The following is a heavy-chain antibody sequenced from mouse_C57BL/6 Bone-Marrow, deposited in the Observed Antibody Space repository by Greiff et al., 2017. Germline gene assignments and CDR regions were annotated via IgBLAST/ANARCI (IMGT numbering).Heavy chain of an antibody. Sequence: QLQESGPELVKPGASVKISCKASGYSFTDYNMNWVKQSNGKSLEWIGVINPNYGTTSYNEKFKGKATLTVDKSSSTAYMQLNSMTSEDSAVYYCARGYDYEYAMDYWGQGTSVTVSS. J-gene: IGHJ4*01. CDR2: INPNYGTT. CDR1: GYSFTDYN. D-gene: IGHD2-4*01. CDR3: ARGYDYEYAMDY. V-gene: IGHV1-39*01.